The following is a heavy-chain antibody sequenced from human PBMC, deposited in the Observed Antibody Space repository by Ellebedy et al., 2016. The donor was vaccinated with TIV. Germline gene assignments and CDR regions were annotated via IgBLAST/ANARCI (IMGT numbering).Heavy chain of an antibody. CDR2: ISSSGSYL. V-gene: IGHV3-21*01. J-gene: IGHJ4*02. CDR3: ATSRARAY. CDR1: GFTFSSYT. Sequence: GESLKISCAASGFTFSSYTINWVRQTPGKGLEWVSSISSSGSYLYYADSVKGRFTISRDNAKNSLYLQMNSLRVDDTAVYYCATSRARAYWGQGTLVTVSS.